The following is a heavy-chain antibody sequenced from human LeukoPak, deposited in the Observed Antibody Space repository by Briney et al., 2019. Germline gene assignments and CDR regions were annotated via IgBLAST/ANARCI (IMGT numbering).Heavy chain of an antibody. J-gene: IGHJ5*02. CDR1: GFSFSSYW. Sequence: GGSLRLACAASGFSFSSYWMTWVRQAPGKGLEWVANIKQDGSEKYYVDSVKGRFTISRDNARNSLYLQMNSLRAEDTAVYYCARYYDIYLRWFDPWGQGTLVTVSS. V-gene: IGHV3-7*01. D-gene: IGHD3-9*01. CDR3: ARYYDIYLRWFDP. CDR2: IKQDGSEK.